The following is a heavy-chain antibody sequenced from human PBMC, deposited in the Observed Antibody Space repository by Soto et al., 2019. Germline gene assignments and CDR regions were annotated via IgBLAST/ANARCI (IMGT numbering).Heavy chain of an antibody. V-gene: IGHV4-4*02. J-gene: IGHJ4*02. CDR3: ARYRYSDSLKEYYFDY. CDR1: GGSISSSNW. Sequence: LSLTCAVSGGSISSSNWWGWVRQPPGKGLEWIGEIYHSGSANYNPSLKSRVTISVDTSKKQFSLMVTSVTAADTAVYYCARYRYSDSLKEYYFDYWGQGTLVTVSS. D-gene: IGHD3-22*01. CDR2: IYHSGSA.